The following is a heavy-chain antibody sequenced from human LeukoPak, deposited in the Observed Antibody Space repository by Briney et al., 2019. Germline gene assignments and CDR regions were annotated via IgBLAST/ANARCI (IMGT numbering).Heavy chain of an antibody. CDR2: ISAYNGNT. V-gene: IGHV1-18*01. CDR1: GYTFTSYL. CDR3: ARSKPTGYSGYDLFDY. Sequence: GASVKVSCKASGYTFTSYLITWVRQAPGQGLECMGWISAYNGNTNYAQKLQGRVTMTTDTSTSTAYMDLRNLRSDDTAVYYCARSKPTGYSGYDLFDYWGQGTLVTVSS. D-gene: IGHD5-12*01. J-gene: IGHJ4*02.